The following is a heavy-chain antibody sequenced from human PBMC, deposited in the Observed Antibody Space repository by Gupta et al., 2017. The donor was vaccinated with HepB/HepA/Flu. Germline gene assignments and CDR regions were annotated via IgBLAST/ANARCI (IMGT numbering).Heavy chain of an antibody. CDR3: AHRRRDYDVSGFGY. D-gene: IGHD3-22*01. V-gene: IGHV2-5*02. CDR1: G. J-gene: IGHJ4*02. CDR2: IYWDDDK. Sequence: GVGWVRQPPGKALEWLALIYWDDDKRYSPSLKSRLTITKDTSKNQVVLIMTNMDPVDTATYFCAHRRRDYDVSGFGYGGQGTMVTVYS.